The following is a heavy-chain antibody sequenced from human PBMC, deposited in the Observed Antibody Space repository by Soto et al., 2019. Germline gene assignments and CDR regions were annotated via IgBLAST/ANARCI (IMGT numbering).Heavy chain of an antibody. D-gene: IGHD2-21*02. CDR2: IYYSGST. CDR1: GGSISSGGYY. CDR3: ARTPYCGGDCAIFFDY. Sequence: QVQLQESGPGLVKPSQTLSLTCTVSGGSISSGGYYWSWIRQHPGKGLEWIGYIYYSGSTYYNPSLKSRFTISVDTSKNQFSLKLSSVTAADTAVYYCARTPYCGGDCAIFFDYWGQGTLVTVSS. V-gene: IGHV4-31*03. J-gene: IGHJ4*02.